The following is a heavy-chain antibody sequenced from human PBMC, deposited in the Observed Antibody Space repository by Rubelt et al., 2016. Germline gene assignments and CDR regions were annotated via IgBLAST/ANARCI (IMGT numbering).Heavy chain of an antibody. D-gene: IGHD1-26*01. J-gene: IGHJ2*01. V-gene: IGHV4-34*01. CDR1: GGSFSGYY. CDR2: INHSGST. CDR3: ARRRRYSGSSYWYFDL. Sequence: QVQLQQWGAGLLKPSETLSLTCAVYGGSFSGYYWSWIRQPPGKGLEWIGEINHSGSTNYNPSLKRRVTISVDTAKNQFSLKRSSVTAADTAVYYCARRRRYSGSSYWYFDLWGRGTLVTVSS.